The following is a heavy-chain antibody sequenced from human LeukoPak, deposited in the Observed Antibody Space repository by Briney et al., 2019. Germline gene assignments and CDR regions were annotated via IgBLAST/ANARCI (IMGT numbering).Heavy chain of an antibody. D-gene: IGHD6-13*01. CDR3: ARDRMDYGIAAAHNWFDP. Sequence: SVKVSCKASGGTFSSYAISWVRQAPGQGLEWMGGIIPIFGTANYAQKFQGRVTITADKSTSTAYMELSSLRSEDTAVYYCARDRMDYGIAAAHNWFDPWGQGTLLTVSS. V-gene: IGHV1-69*06. CDR2: IIPIFGTA. J-gene: IGHJ5*02. CDR1: GGTFSSYA.